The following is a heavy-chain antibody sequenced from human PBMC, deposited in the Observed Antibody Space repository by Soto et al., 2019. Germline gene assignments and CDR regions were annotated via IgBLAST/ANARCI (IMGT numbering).Heavy chain of an antibody. CDR1: GGTFISYA. CDR3: ARGAPRGLRFGPLDY. CDR2: IIPIFGKA. Sequence: SVKVSCKASGGTFISYAITWVRQAPGQGLEWVGGIIPIFGKANYAQKFQGRVTMTADESTSTAYMELSSLRSEDTAVYYCARGAPRGLRFGPLDYWDQGTLVTVSS. V-gene: IGHV1-69*13. D-gene: IGHD5-12*01. J-gene: IGHJ4*02.